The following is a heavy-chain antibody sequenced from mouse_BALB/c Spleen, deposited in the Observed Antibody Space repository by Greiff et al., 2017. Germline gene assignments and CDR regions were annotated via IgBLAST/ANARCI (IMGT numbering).Heavy chain of an antibody. D-gene: IGHD2-4*01. CDR2: ISYSGST. J-gene: IGHJ2*01. CDR1: GYSITSDYA. CDR3: ARDYGYFDY. Sequence: EVQLQESGPGLVKPSQSLSLTCTVTGYSITSDYAWNWIRQFPGNILEWMGYISYSGSTSYNPSLKSRISITRDTSKNQFFLQLNSVTTEDTATYYCARDYGYFDYWGQGTTLTVSS. V-gene: IGHV3-2*02.